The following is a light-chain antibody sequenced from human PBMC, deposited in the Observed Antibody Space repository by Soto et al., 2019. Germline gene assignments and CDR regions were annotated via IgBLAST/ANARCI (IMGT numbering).Light chain of an antibody. CDR3: QSYDNSLGGYV. J-gene: IGLJ1*01. CDR1: SSNIGAGSD. CDR2: DNN. V-gene: IGLV1-40*01. Sequence: QSVLTQPPSVSGAPGQRVTIPCTGSSSNIGAGSDVHWYQQLPGKAPKVLMFDNNNRPSGVPDRFSGSKSGTSASLAITGLQSEDEADYYCQSYDNSLGGYVFGTGTK.